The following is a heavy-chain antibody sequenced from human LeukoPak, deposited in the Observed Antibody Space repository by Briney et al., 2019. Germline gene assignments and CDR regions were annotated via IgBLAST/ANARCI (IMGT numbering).Heavy chain of an antibody. V-gene: IGHV4-59*12. CDR2: IYYSGST. Sequence: SETLSLTCTVSGGSISSYYWSWIRQPPGKGLEWIGYIYYSGSTNYNPSLKSRVTISVDTSKNQFSLKLSSVTAADTAVYYCARDVGYSSGWYVDYWGQGTLVTVSS. CDR3: ARDVGYSSGWYVDY. D-gene: IGHD6-19*01. CDR1: GGSISSYY. J-gene: IGHJ4*02.